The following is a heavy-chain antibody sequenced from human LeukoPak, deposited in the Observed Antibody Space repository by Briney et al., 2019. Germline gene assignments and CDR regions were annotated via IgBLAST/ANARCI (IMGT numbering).Heavy chain of an antibody. V-gene: IGHV4-34*01. J-gene: IGHJ4*02. D-gene: IGHD3-9*01. CDR2: INHSGST. CDR1: GGSFSGYY. Sequence: SETLSLTCAVYGGSFSGYYWSWIRQPPGKGLEWIGKINHSGSTNYNPSLKSRVTISVDTSKNQFSLKLSSVTAADTAVYYCARKHKLRYFDWLLGGHFDYWGQGTLVTVSS. CDR3: ARKHKLRYFDWLLGGHFDY.